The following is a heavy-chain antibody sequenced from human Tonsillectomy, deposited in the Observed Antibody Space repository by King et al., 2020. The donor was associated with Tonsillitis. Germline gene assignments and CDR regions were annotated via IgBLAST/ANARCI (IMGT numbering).Heavy chain of an antibody. V-gene: IGHV3-30*18. CDR1: GFTFNNYG. CDR2: ISKDGSKK. Sequence: VQLVESGGGVVQPGTSLRLSCAASGFTFNNYGMHWVRQPPGQGPEWVAVISKDGSKKYYADSGRGRFAISREDPESTLFLQMDSLRAEDTAVYYCAKDLLRGSNFHWGADSWGQGTLVTVSS. J-gene: IGHJ4*02. D-gene: IGHD7-27*01. CDR3: AKDLLRGSNFHWGADS.